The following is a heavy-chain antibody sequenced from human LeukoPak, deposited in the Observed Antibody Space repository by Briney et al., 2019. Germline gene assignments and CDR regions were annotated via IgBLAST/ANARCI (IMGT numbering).Heavy chain of an antibody. CDR3: ARPAYCGGNCYYFPDY. Sequence: GGSLRLSCAASGFTFSSYEMNWVRQAPGKGLEWVSYISGSGSAIYYADSVKGRTTISRDNAKNSLYLQMNSLRAEDTAVYYCARPAYCGGNCYYFPDYWGQGALVTVSS. J-gene: IGHJ4*02. CDR2: ISGSGSAI. V-gene: IGHV3-48*03. D-gene: IGHD2-21*01. CDR1: GFTFSSYE.